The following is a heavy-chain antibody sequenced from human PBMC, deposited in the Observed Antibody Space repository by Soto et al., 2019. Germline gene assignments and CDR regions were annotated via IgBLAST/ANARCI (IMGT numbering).Heavy chain of an antibody. CDR2: VYYSGTT. CDR1: GGSISTSSYY. J-gene: IGHJ4*02. Sequence: SATRSLTCTVSGGSISTSSYYWAWIRQPPGKGLEWIGSVYYSGTTYYNPSLKSRVTISADTSNNQFSLKLNDVTASDRAMYFCARHFGYSMGCYVHFYLSGLGTLVTI. V-gene: IGHV4-39*01. CDR3: ARHFGYSMGCYVHFYL. D-gene: IGHD5-12*01.